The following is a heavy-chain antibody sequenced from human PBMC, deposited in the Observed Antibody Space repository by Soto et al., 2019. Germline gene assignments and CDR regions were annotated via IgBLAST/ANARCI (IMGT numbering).Heavy chain of an antibody. CDR1: GDSVSSNSAA. D-gene: IGHD5-18*01. CDR2: TYYRSKWYN. J-gene: IGHJ3*02. CDR3: ARTGYSYGYDAFDI. Sequence: SQTLSLTCAISGDSVSSNSAAWNWIRQSLSRGLEWLGRTYYRSKWYNDYAVSVKSRITINPDTSKNQFSLQLNSVTPEDTAVYYCARTGYSYGYDAFDIWGQGTMVTVSS. V-gene: IGHV6-1*01.